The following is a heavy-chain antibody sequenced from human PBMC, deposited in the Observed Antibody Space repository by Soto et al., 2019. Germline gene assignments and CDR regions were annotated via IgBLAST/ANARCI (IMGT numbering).Heavy chain of an antibody. D-gene: IGHD5-12*01. Sequence: SQTLSLTCAISGDSVSSNSVAWNWIRQSPSRGLEWLGRTYYRSKWSNDYAVSVKSRITINPDTSKNQFSLQLNSVTPDDTAVYYCARDSPGYRHNVLFDYWAQGQWSPFP. V-gene: IGHV6-1*01. CDR2: TYYRSKWSN. CDR1: GDSVSSNSVA. J-gene: IGHJ4*02. CDR3: ARDSPGYRHNVLFDY.